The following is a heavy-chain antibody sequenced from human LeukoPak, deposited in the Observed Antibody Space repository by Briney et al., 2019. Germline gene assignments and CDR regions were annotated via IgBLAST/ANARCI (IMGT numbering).Heavy chain of an antibody. CDR2: INNSGSA. Sequence: KTSETLSLTCTVSGDSISSFTYYWGWVRQPPGKGLEWIGSINNSGSASYSPSLKGRVTISVDTSRNVLSLKLSSVTAADTAIYCARPHVDGSYYYWGQGALVTVSS. J-gene: IGHJ4*02. D-gene: IGHD1-26*01. CDR3: ARPHVDGSYYY. CDR1: GDSISSFTYY. V-gene: IGHV4-39*01.